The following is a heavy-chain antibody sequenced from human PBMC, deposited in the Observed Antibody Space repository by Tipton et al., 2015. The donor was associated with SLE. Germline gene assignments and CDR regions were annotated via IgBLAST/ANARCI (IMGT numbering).Heavy chain of an antibody. CDR2: IIPVLDES. CDR3: EFRSTTMTTPSY. D-gene: IGHD1-14*01. V-gene: IGHV1-69*02. CDR1: GGTISDYT. J-gene: IGHJ4*02. Sequence: QSGAEVKKPGSSVKVSCKASGGTISDYTISWVRQAPGQGLEWMGRIIPVLDESDYAQNFEGRVTITADKSTSTTYMELHSLRSEDTAIYFCEFRSTTMTTPSYWGQGSLVAVSS.